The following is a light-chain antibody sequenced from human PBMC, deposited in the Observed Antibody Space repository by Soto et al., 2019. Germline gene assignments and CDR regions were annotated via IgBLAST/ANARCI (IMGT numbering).Light chain of an antibody. CDR2: GAS. CDR1: QSVSSSF. J-gene: IGKJ1*01. Sequence: EIVLTQSPGTLSLSPGERATLSCRASQSVSSSFLAWYQQKPGQAPRLLIYGASNRATGIPDRFSGSGSGTDCTLTISRLEPEDFAVYYCQQYDSSPWTFGQGTKVEIE. V-gene: IGKV3-20*01. CDR3: QQYDSSPWT.